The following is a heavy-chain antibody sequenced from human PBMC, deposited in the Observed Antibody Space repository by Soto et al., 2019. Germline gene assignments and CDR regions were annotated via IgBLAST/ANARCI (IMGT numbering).Heavy chain of an antibody. J-gene: IGHJ4*02. CDR3: TTDLLYYYDSSGYYYSLDY. CDR2: IKSKTDGGTT. D-gene: IGHD3-22*01. V-gene: IGHV3-15*07. CDR1: GFTFSNAW. Sequence: GSLRLSCAASGFTFSNAWMNWVRQAPGKGLEWVGRIKSKTDGGTTDYAAPVKGRFTISRDDSKNTLYLQMNSLKTEDTAVYYCTTDLLYYYDSSGYYYSLDYWGQGTLVTVSS.